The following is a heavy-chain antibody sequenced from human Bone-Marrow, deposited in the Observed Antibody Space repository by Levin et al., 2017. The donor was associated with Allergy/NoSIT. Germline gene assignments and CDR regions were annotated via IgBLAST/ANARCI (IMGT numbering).Heavy chain of an antibody. CDR3: ARDQRSIAAAVAFDI. CDR2: IYHSGST. CDR1: GGSISSSNW. J-gene: IGHJ3*02. D-gene: IGHD6-13*01. V-gene: IGHV4-4*02. Sequence: SQTLSLTCAVSGGSISSSNWWSWVRQPPGKGLEWIGEIYHSGSTNYNPSLKSRVTISVDKSKNQFSLKLSSVTAADTAVYYCARDQRSIAAAVAFDIWGQGTMVTVSS.